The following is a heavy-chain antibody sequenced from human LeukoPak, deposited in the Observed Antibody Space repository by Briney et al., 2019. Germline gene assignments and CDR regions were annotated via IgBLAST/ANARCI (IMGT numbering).Heavy chain of an antibody. D-gene: IGHD1-26*01. CDR2: IYYSGST. V-gene: IGHV4-59*01. Sequence: SENLSFNCTVSGASISSYYWSWIRQPPGKGLEWIGYIYYSGSTNYNPSLKSRVTISLDTSKTQFSLKLSSVTAADTAVYYCATGYSTYYYYYAMDVWGKGTTVTVSS. J-gene: IGHJ6*04. CDR3: ATGYSTYYYYYAMDV. CDR1: GASISSYY.